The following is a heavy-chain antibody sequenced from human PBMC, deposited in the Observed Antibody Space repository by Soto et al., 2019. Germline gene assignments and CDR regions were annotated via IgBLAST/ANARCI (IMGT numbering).Heavy chain of an antibody. CDR1: GFSPSTSGVG. CDR2: IFWNDNK. J-gene: IGHJ4*02. D-gene: IGHD6-19*01. V-gene: IGHV2-5*01. CDR3: AHRQLAVAAFSYYFGY. Sequence: SGPTLVNPTQTLTLTCTFSGFSPSTSGVGVGWIRQPPGKALEGLALIFWNDNKRYSPSLKRRLAIPKDTSKTQVVLTMTNMDPVDTATFYCAHRQLAVAAFSYYFGYWGQGALVTVSS.